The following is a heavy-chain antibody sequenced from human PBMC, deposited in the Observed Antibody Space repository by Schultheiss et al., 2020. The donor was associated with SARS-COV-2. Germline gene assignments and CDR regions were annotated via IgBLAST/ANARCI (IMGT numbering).Heavy chain of an antibody. CDR3: ATQRICPKGVCLWGNDY. V-gene: IGHV3-74*01. Sequence: GGSLRLSCAASGFTFSNAWMHWVRQAPGKGLVWVSRINSAGSSTSYADSVKGRFTISRDNAKNTLYLQMSGLRAEDTAIYYCATQRICPKGVCLWGNDYWGQGTLVTVSS. J-gene: IGHJ4*02. CDR2: INSAGSST. D-gene: IGHD2-8*01. CDR1: GFTFSNAW.